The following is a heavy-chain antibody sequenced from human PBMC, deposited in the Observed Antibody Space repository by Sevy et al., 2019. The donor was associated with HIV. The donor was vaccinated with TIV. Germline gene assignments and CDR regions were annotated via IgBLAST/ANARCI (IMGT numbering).Heavy chain of an antibody. J-gene: IGHJ4*02. D-gene: IGHD2-2*01. V-gene: IGHV3-23*01. CDR3: ASEGCSKSLDY. CDR1: GFTFSSYA. CDR2: FSFCCGKI. Sequence: GGSLRLSCAASGFTFSSYAMSWVRQAPGKGLEWVSTFSFCCGKINYADSVKGRFTISRDKSKNTLYLQMNSLRAEDTALYYYASEGCSKSLDYWGQGTLVTVSS.